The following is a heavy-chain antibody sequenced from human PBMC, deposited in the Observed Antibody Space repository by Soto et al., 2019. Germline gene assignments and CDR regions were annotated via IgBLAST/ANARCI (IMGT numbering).Heavy chain of an antibody. D-gene: IGHD2-15*01. CDR1: GFTFSSYG. J-gene: IGHJ3*02. CDR2: ISYDGSNK. CDR3: AKEVVVVAAGDAFDI. Sequence: GGSLRLSCAASGFTFSSYGMHWARQAPGKGLEWVAVISYDGSNKYYADSVKGRFTISRDNSKHTLYLQMNSLRAEDTAVYYCAKEVVVVAAGDAFDIWGQGTMVTVSS. V-gene: IGHV3-30*18.